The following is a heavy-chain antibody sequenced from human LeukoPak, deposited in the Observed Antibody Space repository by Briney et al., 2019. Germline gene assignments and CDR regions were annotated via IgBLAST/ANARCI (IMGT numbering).Heavy chain of an antibody. V-gene: IGHV3-23*01. CDR1: GFTFSSYT. D-gene: IGHD3-10*01. CDR3: AKHPGQGNFGY. J-gene: IGHJ4*02. CDR2: ISDSGGST. Sequence: GGSLKLSCAASGFTFSSYTMTWVRQAPGEGLEWVSTISDSGGSTYYADSVKGRFTISRDNSKNTLYLQMNSLKAEDTAVYYCAKHPGQGNFGYWGQGTLVTVSS.